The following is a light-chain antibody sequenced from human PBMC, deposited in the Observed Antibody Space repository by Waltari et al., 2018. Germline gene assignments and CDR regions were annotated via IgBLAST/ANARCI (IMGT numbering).Light chain of an antibody. J-gene: IGKJ2*01. CDR2: GTS. CDR3: QQTYTTPYT. CDR1: QSINSY. Sequence: DIQLTQSPSSLSASPRDRVTITCRASQSINSYLNWYQQKPGKAPKLLIYGTSSLQSGVPSRFSGSGSGTDFSITINSLQPEDFAAYYCQQTYTTPYTFGQGTKLEIK. V-gene: IGKV1-39*01.